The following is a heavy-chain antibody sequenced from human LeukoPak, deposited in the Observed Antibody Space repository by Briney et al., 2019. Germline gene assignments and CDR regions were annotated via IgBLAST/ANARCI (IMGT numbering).Heavy chain of an antibody. J-gene: IGHJ5*02. CDR1: GGTFSSYA. V-gene: IGHV1-69*04. D-gene: IGHD3-22*01. CDR3: ASEGYYDSSAKGWFDP. CDR2: IIPILGIA. Sequence: SVTVSCKASGGTFSSYAISWVRQAPGQGLEWMGRIIPILGIANYAQKFQGRVTITADKSTSTAYMELSSLRSEDTAVYYCASEGYYDSSAKGWFDPWGQGTLVTVSS.